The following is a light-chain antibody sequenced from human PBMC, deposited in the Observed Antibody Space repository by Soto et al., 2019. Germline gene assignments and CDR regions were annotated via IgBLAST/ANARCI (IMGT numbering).Light chain of an antibody. CDR2: ASS. J-gene: IGLJ1*01. CDR3: SSYTSGSTLYV. CDR1: SSDVGSYNY. V-gene: IGLV2-14*01. Sequence: LTQPASVSGSPGQSITISCTGTSSDVGSYNYVSWYQHHPGKAPRLMIYASSNRPSGVSHRFSGSRSGNTASLTISGLQAEDEADYYCSSYTSGSTLYVFGPGTKVTVL.